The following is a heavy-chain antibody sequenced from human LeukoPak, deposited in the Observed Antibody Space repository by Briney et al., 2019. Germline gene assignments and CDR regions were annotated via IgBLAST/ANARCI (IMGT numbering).Heavy chain of an antibody. Sequence: GGSLRLSCAASGFTFNSYTMNWVRQAPGKGLESVSSIRSNSRGINYADSVKGRFTISRDNAKNSLYLQMNSLRAEDTAVYFCATYMSGWPEYFQHWGQGTLVTVSS. D-gene: IGHD6-19*01. V-gene: IGHV3-48*04. CDR1: GFTFNSYT. J-gene: IGHJ1*01. CDR2: IRSNSRGI. CDR3: ATYMSGWPEYFQH.